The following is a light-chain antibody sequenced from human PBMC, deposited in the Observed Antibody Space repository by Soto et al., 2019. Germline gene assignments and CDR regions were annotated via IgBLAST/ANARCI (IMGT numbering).Light chain of an antibody. CDR3: QKYNGWPIT. Sequence: EIVMTQSPAILSVAPGERATLSCRDSQSVSTSLAWYQQKPGQAPRLLIYGASTRATGIPARFSGSGSGTEFTLTISSLQSEDFAVYYCQKYNGWPITFGQGTRLEIK. CDR2: GAS. V-gene: IGKV3-15*01. J-gene: IGKJ5*01. CDR1: QSVSTS.